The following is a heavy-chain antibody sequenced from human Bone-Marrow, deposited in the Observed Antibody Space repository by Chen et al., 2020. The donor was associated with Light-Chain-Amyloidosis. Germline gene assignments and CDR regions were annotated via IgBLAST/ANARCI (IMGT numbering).Heavy chain of an antibody. CDR2: FDPEDGET. D-gene: IGHD3-16*01. CDR1: GYTLTELS. V-gene: IGHV1-24*01. CDR3: ATRHLRSPFYQAYYFDY. Sequence: QVQLVQSGAEVKKPGASVKVSCTVSGYTLTELSMHWVRHAPGKGLEWMGGFDPEDGETIYAQKFQGRVTMTEDTSTDTAYMELSSLRSEDTAVYYCATRHLRSPFYQAYYFDYWGQGTLVTVSS. J-gene: IGHJ4*02.